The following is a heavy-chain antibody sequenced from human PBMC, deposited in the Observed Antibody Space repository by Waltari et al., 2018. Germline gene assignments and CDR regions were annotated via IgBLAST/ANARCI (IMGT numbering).Heavy chain of an antibody. CDR3: ARAYSSTLDY. Sequence: QVQLQESGPGLVKPSQTLSLPCTVSGGSISSGSYYWRWIRQPAGKGLEWIGRIYTSGSTNYNPSLKSRVTISVDTSKNQFSLKLSSVTAADTAVYYCARAYSSTLDYWGQGTLVTVSS. CDR2: IYTSGST. CDR1: GGSISSGSYY. D-gene: IGHD6-13*01. V-gene: IGHV4-61*02. J-gene: IGHJ4*02.